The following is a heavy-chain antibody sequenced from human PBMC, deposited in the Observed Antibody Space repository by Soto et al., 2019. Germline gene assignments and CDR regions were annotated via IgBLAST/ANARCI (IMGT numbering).Heavy chain of an antibody. J-gene: IGHJ4*02. CDR1: GGTFSSYA. CDR2: INPNSGGT. D-gene: IGHD2-15*01. V-gene: IGHV1-2*04. CDR3: ARDYCSGGSCYSFDY. Sequence: GASVKVSCKASGGTFSSYAISWVRQAPGQGLEWMGWINPNSGGTNYAQKFQGWVTMTRDTSISTAYMELSRLRSDDTAVYYCARDYCSGGSCYSFDYWGQGTLVTVSS.